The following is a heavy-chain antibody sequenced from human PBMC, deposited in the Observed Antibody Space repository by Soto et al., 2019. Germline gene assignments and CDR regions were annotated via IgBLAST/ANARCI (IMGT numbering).Heavy chain of an antibody. J-gene: IGHJ4*02. CDR2: ISGSGGST. V-gene: IGHV3-23*01. CDR3: ATRIADYFDY. Sequence: EVQLLESGGDLVQPGGSLRLSCAASEFTFGSYAMTWVRQAPGKGLEWVSAISGSGGSTFYADSVKGRFTISRDNSKNTLYLQMNSLRADDTAVYYCATRIADYFDYWGQGTLVTVSS. D-gene: IGHD6-13*01. CDR1: EFTFGSYA.